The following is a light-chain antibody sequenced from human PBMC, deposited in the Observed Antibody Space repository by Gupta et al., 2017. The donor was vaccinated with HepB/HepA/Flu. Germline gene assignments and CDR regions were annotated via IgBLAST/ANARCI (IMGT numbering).Light chain of an antibody. Sequence: SYDLSQPPSVSVSPGQTVSISCSGDKLEDKYVSWYQQRPGQSPVLVIFKDIKRPSEIPERFSGSNSGNTATLTISGAQALDEDDYFWQAWDGSDAVFGAGTKVTVL. V-gene: IGLV3-1*01. J-gene: IGLJ1*01. CDR3: QAWDGSDAV. CDR1: KLEDKY. CDR2: KDI.